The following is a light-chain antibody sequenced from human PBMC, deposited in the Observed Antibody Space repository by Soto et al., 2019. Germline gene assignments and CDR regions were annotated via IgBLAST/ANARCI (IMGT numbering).Light chain of an antibody. CDR1: SSDIGAYNY. Sequence: QSALTQPASVSGSPGQSITISCTGTSSDIGAYNYVSWYRQHPGKAPKLMIYEVINRPSGVSNRSSGSKSGNTASLTISGLQAEDEADYYCSSYTSSSTTPYVFGTGTKLTVL. CDR2: EVI. J-gene: IGLJ1*01. V-gene: IGLV2-14*01. CDR3: SSYTSSSTTPYV.